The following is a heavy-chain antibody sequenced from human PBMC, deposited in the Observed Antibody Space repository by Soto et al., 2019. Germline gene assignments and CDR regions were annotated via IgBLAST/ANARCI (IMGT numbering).Heavy chain of an antibody. V-gene: IGHV3-30*04. Sequence: QVQLVESGGGVVQPGRSLRLSCVASGFTSSSYFMHWVRQAPGKGQEWVALISYDGSNKHYADSVKGRFTISRDNSKNTLYLPMNSLRGDDTSVYSCARGDPYYGMDVWGQGTTVTVSS. CDR1: GFTSSSYF. J-gene: IGHJ6*02. CDR3: ARGDPYYGMDV. CDR2: ISYDGSNK.